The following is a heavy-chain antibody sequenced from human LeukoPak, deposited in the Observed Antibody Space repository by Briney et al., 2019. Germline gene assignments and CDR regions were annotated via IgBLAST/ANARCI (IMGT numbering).Heavy chain of an antibody. V-gene: IGHV3-30*01. CDR2: ISYDGSNK. CDR3: ARGPYCSSTSCYHYYYYYYMDV. CDR1: GFTFSSYA. D-gene: IGHD2-2*01. J-gene: IGHJ6*03. Sequence: GGSLRLSRAASGFTFSSYAMHWVPHAPGKGLEWGAVISYDGSNKYYADSVKGRFTISRDNCKTTLYLQMNSLRAEDTAVYYCARGPYCSSTSCYHYYYYYYMDVWGKGTTVTVSS.